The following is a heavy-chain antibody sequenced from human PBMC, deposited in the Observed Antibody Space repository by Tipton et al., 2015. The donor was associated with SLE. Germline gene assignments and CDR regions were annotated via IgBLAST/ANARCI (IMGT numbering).Heavy chain of an antibody. CDR2: IYHSGST. D-gene: IGHD5-18*01. V-gene: IGHV4-39*07. CDR1: GGSISSSSHY. Sequence: TLSLTCTVSGGSISSSSHYWGWIRQPPGKGLEWVGSIYHSGSTYNNPSLKSRLTLSVDTSNNQFSLNLNSVTAADTALYYCAREVGDSEGWGYFYYMDVWGKGTTVTVSS. CDR3: AREVGDSEGWGYFYYMDV. J-gene: IGHJ6*03.